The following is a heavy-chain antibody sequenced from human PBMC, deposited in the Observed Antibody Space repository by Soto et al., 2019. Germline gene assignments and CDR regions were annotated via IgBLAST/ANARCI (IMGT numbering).Heavy chain of an antibody. CDR1: GFPFTTYG. CDR3: VGGRCYFDY. V-gene: IGHV3-30*03. J-gene: IGHJ4*02. CDR2: ISYDGSNK. Sequence: QVQLVESGGGVVQPGRSLRLSCAASGFPFTTYGMHWVREGPGKGLEWVAVISYDGSNKFYADSVKGRFTISRDNSKNTLDLQMRSQGAADSALYYGVGGRCYFDYRGQGTLVIVSS. D-gene: IGHD3-10*01.